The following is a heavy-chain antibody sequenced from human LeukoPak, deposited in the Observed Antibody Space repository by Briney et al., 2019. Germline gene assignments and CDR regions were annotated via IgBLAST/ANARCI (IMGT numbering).Heavy chain of an antibody. Sequence: GASLRLSCATSGFTFTTFWMHWIRHAPGMGLVWVSRINHDGSSTNYACSVKGRFTTSRDNAKTTMYLKINSLEVQDTADNYSVRDWEYDSSGYWQKYFDYWGQGTLVTVSS. D-gene: IGHD3-22*01. J-gene: IGHJ4*02. CDR1: GFTFTTFW. CDR3: VRDWEYDSSGYWQKYFDY. CDR2: INHDGSST. V-gene: IGHV3-74*01.